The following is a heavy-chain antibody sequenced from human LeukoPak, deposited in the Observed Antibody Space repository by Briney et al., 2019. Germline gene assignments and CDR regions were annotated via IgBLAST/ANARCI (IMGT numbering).Heavy chain of an antibody. CDR1: VCAFDDFS. J-gene: IGHJ4*02. D-gene: IGHD4-11*01. Sequence: PGGSLRLSCTTSVCAFDDFSMSWVRQPAGKGLEWVGFIRRRAYGGAAEYAASVKGRFIISRDDSKGIAYLQMNSLKTEDTAVYYCSSNGLVDFVYWGQGSRVIVSP. V-gene: IGHV3-49*04. CDR2: IRRRAYGGAA. CDR3: SSNGLVDFVY.